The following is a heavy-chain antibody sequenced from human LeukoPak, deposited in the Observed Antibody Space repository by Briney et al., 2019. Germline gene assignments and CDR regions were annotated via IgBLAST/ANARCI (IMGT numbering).Heavy chain of an antibody. CDR2: IYYSGST. CDR3: ARQGEDSSGHYWFDP. J-gene: IGHJ5*02. V-gene: IGHV4-39*01. Sequence: SETLSLTCTVSGGSISSSSYYWGWIRQPPGKGLEWIGSIYYSGSTHYNPSLKSRVTISVDTSKNQFSLKLSSVTAADTAVYYCARQGEDSSGHYWFDPWGQGTLVTVSS. CDR1: GGSISSSSYY. D-gene: IGHD3-22*01.